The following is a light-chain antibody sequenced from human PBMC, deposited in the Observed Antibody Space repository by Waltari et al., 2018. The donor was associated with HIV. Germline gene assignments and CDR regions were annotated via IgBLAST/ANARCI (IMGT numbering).Light chain of an antibody. J-gene: IGLJ1*01. CDR2: EDD. Sequence: SYELTQPPSVSVSPGQTHRIICSGAALPKTYTSGYQQKSGQAPVLVIYEDDKRPSGIPERFSGSSAGTTATLTISGAQVEDEADYYCYSTDNRGGHKRVFGNGTTVTVL. CDR1: ALPKTY. V-gene: IGLV3-10*01. CDR3: YSTDNRGGHKRV.